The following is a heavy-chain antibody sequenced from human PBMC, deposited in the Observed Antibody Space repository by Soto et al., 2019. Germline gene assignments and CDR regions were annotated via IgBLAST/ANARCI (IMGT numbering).Heavy chain of an antibody. V-gene: IGHV4-61*01. CDR3: ARGTGPTFDY. CDR1: GGSVSSGSYY. Sequence: QVQLQESGPGLVKPSETLSLTCTVSGGSVSSGSYYWSWIRQPPGKGLEWIGYIYYSGSTNYNPSLKSRVTISVDTSKNQFSLKLSSVTGADTAVYYCARGTGPTFDYWGQGTLVTVSS. J-gene: IGHJ4*02. CDR2: IYYSGST.